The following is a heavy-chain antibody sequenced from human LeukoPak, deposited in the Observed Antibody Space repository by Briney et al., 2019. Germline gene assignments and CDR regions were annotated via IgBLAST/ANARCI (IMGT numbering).Heavy chain of an antibody. J-gene: IGHJ4*02. V-gene: IGHV4-38-2*01. CDR3: ARVKDSSGYYSWGY. CDR1: GCSISSGYY. CDR2: IYHSGST. Sequence: KPSETLSLTCAVSGCSISSGYYWGWIRQPPGKRLEWIGSIYHSGSTYYNPSLKSRVTISVDTSKNQFSLKLSSVTAADTAVYYCARVKDSSGYYSWGYWGQGTLVTVSS. D-gene: IGHD3-22*01.